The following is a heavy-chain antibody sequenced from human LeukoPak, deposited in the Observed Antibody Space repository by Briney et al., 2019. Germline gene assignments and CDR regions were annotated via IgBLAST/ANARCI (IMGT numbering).Heavy chain of an antibody. CDR3: PRGGASSRYFGY. J-gene: IGHJ4*02. D-gene: IGHD1-26*01. V-gene: IGHV4-59*11. Sequence: SETLSLTCTVSGGSISGHFWSWIRQPPGKGLEWIGFVSYSGDTNYRPSFTGRVTISLDTSNSQFSLRLNPATAADPAVYFSPRGGASSRYFGYWLGGTLVSVSS. CDR1: GGSISGHF. CDR2: VSYSGDT.